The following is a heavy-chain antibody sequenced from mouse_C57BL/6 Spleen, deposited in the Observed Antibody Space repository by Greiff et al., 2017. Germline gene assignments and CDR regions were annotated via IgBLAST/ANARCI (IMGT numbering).Heavy chain of an antibody. V-gene: IGHV1-54*01. D-gene: IGHD4-1*01. CDR1: GYAFTNYL. CDR2: INPGSGGT. CDR3: ARGQTGKGYFDY. J-gene: IGHJ2*01. Sequence: VKVVESGAELVRPGTSVKVSCKASGYAFTNYLIEWVKQRPGQGLEWIGVINPGSGGTNYNEKFKGKATLTADKSSSTAYMQLSSLTSEDSAVYFCARGQTGKGYFDYWGQGTTLTVSS.